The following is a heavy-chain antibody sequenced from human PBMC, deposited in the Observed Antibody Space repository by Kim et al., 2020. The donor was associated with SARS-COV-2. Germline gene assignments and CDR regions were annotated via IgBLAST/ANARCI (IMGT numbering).Heavy chain of an antibody. CDR2: T. D-gene: IGHD4-17*01. J-gene: IGHJ4*02. Sequence: TTSTPSVRSRVTISVDTSKSQFSLKLSSVTAADTAVYYCARGDYVGHFDYWGQGTLVTVSS. V-gene: IGHV4-34*01. CDR3: ARGDYVGHFDY.